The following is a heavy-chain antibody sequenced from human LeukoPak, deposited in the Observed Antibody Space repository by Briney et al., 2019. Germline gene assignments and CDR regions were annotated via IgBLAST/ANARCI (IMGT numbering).Heavy chain of an antibody. CDR1: GFTFSSYW. V-gene: IGHV3-7*03. D-gene: IGHD2-2*01. Sequence: GGSLRLSCAASGFTFSSYWMSWVRQAPGKGLEGGANINQNGSEKNYVDSVKGRFTISRDNAKNSLYLQMNSLRAEDTAVYYCARDPAGYCSSTSCFGYFDYWGQGTLVTVSS. CDR3: ARDPAGYCSSTSCFGYFDY. CDR2: INQNGSEK. J-gene: IGHJ4*02.